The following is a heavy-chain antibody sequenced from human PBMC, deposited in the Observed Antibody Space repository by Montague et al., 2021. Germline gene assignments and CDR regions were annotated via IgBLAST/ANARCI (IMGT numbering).Heavy chain of an antibody. CDR1: GSTFSSYA. CDR3: AKERSISIDWYEENDS. CDR2: ISANGDRT. Sequence: SLRLSCAASGSTFSSYAMHWVRQTPGKGLEWVSAISANGDRTYYAGSVKGRFTISRDNSKNTLYLQMNSLRAEDAAVYYCAKERSISIDWYEENDSWGQGTLVTVSS. V-gene: IGHV3-23*01. J-gene: IGHJ4*02. D-gene: IGHD6-19*01.